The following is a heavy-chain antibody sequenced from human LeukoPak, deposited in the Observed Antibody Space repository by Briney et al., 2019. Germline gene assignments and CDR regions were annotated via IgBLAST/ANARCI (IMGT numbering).Heavy chain of an antibody. Sequence: PSETLSLTCTVSGGSISTYYWSWIRQPPGKGLQWIGYIYYRGSTNYNPSLKSRVTISVDTSKNQFSLQLSSVTAADTAVYYCARGGYTTGGYWYLDLWGRDTLVTVSS. CDR2: IYYRGST. V-gene: IGHV4-59*01. J-gene: IGHJ2*01. CDR3: ARGGYTTGGYWYLDL. D-gene: IGHD4-17*01. CDR1: GGSISTYY.